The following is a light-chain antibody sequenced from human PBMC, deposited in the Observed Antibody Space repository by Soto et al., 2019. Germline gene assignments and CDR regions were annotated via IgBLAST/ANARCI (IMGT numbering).Light chain of an antibody. CDR3: SSYTRGSTDV. J-gene: IGLJ1*01. CDR1: SSDIGGYNF. V-gene: IGLV2-14*01. Sequence: QSALTQPASVSGSPGQSITISCTGTSSDIGGYNFVSWYQQHPGKAPKLVIYDVSNRPSGVSNRFSGSKSGNTASLTISGLQPEDEADYYCSSYTRGSTDVFGTGTKLTVL. CDR2: DVS.